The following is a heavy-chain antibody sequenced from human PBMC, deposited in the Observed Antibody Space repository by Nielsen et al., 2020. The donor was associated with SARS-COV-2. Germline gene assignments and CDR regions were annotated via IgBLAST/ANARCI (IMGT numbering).Heavy chain of an antibody. J-gene: IGHJ6*02. CDR1: GFTFSSYA. V-gene: IGHV3-64*01. CDR3: ARGHGRSV. CDR2: ISSNGGST. Sequence: GESLKISCAASGFTFSSYAMHWVRQAPGKGLEYVSAISSNGGSTYYANSVKGRFTISRDNSKNTLYLQMGSLRAEDMAVYYCARGHGRSVWGQGTTVTVSS. D-gene: IGHD2-15*01.